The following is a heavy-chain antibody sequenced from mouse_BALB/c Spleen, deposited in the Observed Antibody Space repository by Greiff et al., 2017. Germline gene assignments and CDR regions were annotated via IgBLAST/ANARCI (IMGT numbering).Heavy chain of an antibody. V-gene: IGHV10-1*02. Sequence: DVKLVESGGGLVQPKGSLKLSCAASGFTFNTYAMNWVRQAPGKGLEWVARIRSKSNNYATYYADSVKDRFTISRDDSQSMLYLQMNNLKTEDTAMYYCVSITCWFAYWGQGTLGTVSA. D-gene: IGHD1-1*01. J-gene: IGHJ3*01. CDR1: GFTFNTYA. CDR3: VSITCWFAY. CDR2: IRSKSNNYAT.